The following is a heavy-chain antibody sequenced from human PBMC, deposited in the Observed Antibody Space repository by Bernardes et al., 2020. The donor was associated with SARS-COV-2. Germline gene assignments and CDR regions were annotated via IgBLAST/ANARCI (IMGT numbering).Heavy chain of an antibody. CDR2: IYRGGNT. V-gene: IGHV3-53*01. J-gene: IGHJ5*02. D-gene: IGHD3-10*01. CDR1: GFSVSSNY. CDR3: ARHGGLTDHNEYYLNWFDP. Sequence: GGSLRLSCEASGFSVSSNYMAWVRQAPGEGLSWVSIIYRGGNTYYADSVKGRFTISRDDSKNTLFLQMNSLRDDDTAVYYCARHGGLTDHNEYYLNWFDPWGQGTLVTVSS.